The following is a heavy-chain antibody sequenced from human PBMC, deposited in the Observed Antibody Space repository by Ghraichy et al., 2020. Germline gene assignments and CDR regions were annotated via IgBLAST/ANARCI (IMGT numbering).Heavy chain of an antibody. CDR3: ARGQDTAMGFSFFFDY. J-gene: IGHJ4*02. V-gene: IGHV4-34*01. Sequence: SETLSLTCAVYGGSFSGYYWSWIRQPPGKGLEWIGEINHSGSTNYNPSLKSRVTISVDTSKNQFSLKLSSVTAADTAVYYCARGQDTAMGFSFFFDYWGQGTLVTVSS. CDR1: GGSFSGYY. CDR2: INHSGST. D-gene: IGHD5-18*01.